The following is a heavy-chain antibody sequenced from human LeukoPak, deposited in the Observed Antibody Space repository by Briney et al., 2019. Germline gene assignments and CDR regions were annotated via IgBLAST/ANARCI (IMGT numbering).Heavy chain of an antibody. CDR3: ARKNYYDSSGYYYRRGSFDY. Sequence: SETLSLTCAVYGGSLSGYYWSWIRQPPGKGLEWIGEINHSGSTNYNPSLKSRVTISVDTSKNQFSLKLSSVTAADTAVYYCARKNYYDSSGYYYRRGSFDYWGQGTLVTVSS. CDR1: GGSLSGYY. J-gene: IGHJ4*02. V-gene: IGHV4-34*01. CDR2: INHSGST. D-gene: IGHD3-22*01.